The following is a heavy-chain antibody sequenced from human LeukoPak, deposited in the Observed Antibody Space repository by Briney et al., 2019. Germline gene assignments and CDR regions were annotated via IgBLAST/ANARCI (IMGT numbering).Heavy chain of an antibody. D-gene: IGHD2/OR15-2a*01. CDR3: ARGRVLSYYFDY. CDR1: GFTFSSYA. CDR2: IGRSVSTI. V-gene: IGHV3-48*04. Sequence: GGSLRLSCAASGFTFSSYAMSWVRQAPGKGLEWVSDIGRSVSTIYYADSVKGRFTISRDNAKNSLYLQMNSLRAEDTAVYYCARGRVLSYYFDYWGQGTLVTVSS. J-gene: IGHJ4*02.